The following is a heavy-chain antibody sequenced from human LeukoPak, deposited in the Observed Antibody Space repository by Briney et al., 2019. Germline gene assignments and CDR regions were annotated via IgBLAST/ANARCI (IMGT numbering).Heavy chain of an antibody. CDR3: ASSSGGYGSGTVDY. J-gene: IGHJ4*02. V-gene: IGHV4-4*02. CDR2: IYHSGST. CDR1: GGSISSSNW. Sequence: SETLSLTCAVSGGSISSSNWWSWVRQPPGKGLEWIGEIYHSGSTNYNPSLKSRVTISVDKSKNQFSLKLSSVTAADTAVYYCASSSGGYGSGTVDYWGQGTLVTVSS. D-gene: IGHD3-10*01.